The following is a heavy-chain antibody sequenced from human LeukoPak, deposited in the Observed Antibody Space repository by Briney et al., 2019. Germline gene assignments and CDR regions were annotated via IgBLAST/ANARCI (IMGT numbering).Heavy chain of an antibody. CDR3: AADRVVVAATGYYYGMDV. CDR1: GFTFTSSA. D-gene: IGHD2-15*01. V-gene: IGHV1-58*02. Sequence: ASVKVSCKASGFTFTSSAMQWVRQARGQRLEWIGWIVVGSGNTNYAQKFQERVTITRDMSTSTAYMELSSLRSEDTAVYYCAADRVVVAATGYYYGMDVWGQGTTVTVSS. CDR2: IVVGSGNT. J-gene: IGHJ6*02.